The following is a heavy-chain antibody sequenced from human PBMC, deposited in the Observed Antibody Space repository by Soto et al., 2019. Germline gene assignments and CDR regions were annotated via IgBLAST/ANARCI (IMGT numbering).Heavy chain of an antibody. Sequence: EVQLVESGGGLVQPGRSLRLSCAASGFTFDDYAMHWVRQAPGKGLEWVSGISWNSGSIGYADSVKGRFTISSDNAKNSLYLQMNSLRAEDTALYYCAKARTDYFDYWGQGTLVTVSS. CDR3: AKARTDYFDY. J-gene: IGHJ4*02. CDR1: GFTFDDYA. D-gene: IGHD2-2*01. CDR2: ISWNSGSI. V-gene: IGHV3-9*01.